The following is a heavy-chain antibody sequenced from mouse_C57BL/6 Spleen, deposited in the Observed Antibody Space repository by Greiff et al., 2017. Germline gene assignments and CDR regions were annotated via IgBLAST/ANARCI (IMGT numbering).Heavy chain of an antibody. V-gene: IGHV1-42*01. J-gene: IGHJ2*01. Sequence: VQLQQSGPELVKPGASVKISCKASGYSFTGYYMNWVKQSPEKSLEWIGEINPSTGGTTYNQKFKAKATLTVDKSSSTAYMQLKGLTSEDSAVYYCARSPFITTVVAPFDYWGQGTTLTVSS. D-gene: IGHD1-1*01. CDR3: ARSPFITTVVAPFDY. CDR2: INPSTGGT. CDR1: GYSFTGYY.